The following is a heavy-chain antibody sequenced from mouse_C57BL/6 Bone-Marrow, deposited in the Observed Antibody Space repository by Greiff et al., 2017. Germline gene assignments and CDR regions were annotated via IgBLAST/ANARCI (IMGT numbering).Heavy chain of an antibody. V-gene: IGHV1-76*01. CDR3: ARGDYYSKFAY. J-gene: IGHJ3*01. CDR2: IYPGSGNT. Sequence: QVQLKQSGAELVRPGASVKLSCKASGYTFTDYYINWVKQRPGQGLEWIARIYPGSGNTYYNEKFKGKATLTAEKSSSTAYMQLSSLTSEDSAVYFCARGDYYSKFAYWGQGTLVTVSA. CDR1: GYTFTDYY. D-gene: IGHD2-5*01.